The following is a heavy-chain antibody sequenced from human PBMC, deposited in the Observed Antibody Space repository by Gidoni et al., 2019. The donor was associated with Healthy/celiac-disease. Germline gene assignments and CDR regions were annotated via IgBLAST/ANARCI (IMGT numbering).Heavy chain of an antibody. V-gene: IGHV1-18*01. CDR2: ISAYNGNT. CDR3: AREAVAAPRAPRHFDY. CDR1: GYTFTSYG. D-gene: IGHD6-19*01. Sequence: QVQLVQSGAEVKKPGASVTVSCKASGYTFTSYGISWVRQAPGQGLEWMGWISAYNGNTNYAQKLQGRVTMTTDTSTSTAYMELRSLRSDDTAVYYCAREAVAAPRAPRHFDYWGQGTLVTVSS. J-gene: IGHJ4*02.